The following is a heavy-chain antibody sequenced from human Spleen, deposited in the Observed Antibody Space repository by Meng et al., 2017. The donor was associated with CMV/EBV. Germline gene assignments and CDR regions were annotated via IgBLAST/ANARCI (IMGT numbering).Heavy chain of an antibody. CDR2: ISYDGTTK. CDR1: DFTFSTYI. V-gene: IGHV3-30*04. J-gene: IGHJ6*02. CDR3: TRGRRGKYQLLSKSFNWDYGPTLSMGFGGMDA. D-gene: IGHD2-2*01. Sequence: GESLKISCAASDFTFSTYIMHWVRQAPGKGLEWVAIISYDGTTKYYADSVKGRFTISRDNSKNTLYLQMNSLRTEDTAVYYCTRGRRGKYQLLSKSFNWDYGPTLSMGFGGMDAWGQGTTVTVSS.